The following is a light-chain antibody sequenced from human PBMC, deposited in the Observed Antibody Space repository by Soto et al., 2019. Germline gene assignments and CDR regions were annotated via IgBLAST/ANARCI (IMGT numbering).Light chain of an antibody. Sequence: EIQMTQSPSSLSASVGDRVTIACQASRSVSTFLNWYQQKPGKAPTLLITDASNLQNGVPSRFSGSGSGTDFILTISSLQREDFATYHCQQSYDRGTFGQGNKVEIK. V-gene: IGKV1-39*01. J-gene: IGKJ1*01. CDR2: DAS. CDR3: QQSYDRGT. CDR1: RSVSTF.